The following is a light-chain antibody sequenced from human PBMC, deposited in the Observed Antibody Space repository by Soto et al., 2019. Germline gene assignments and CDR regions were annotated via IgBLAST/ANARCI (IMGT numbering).Light chain of an antibody. V-gene: IGKV3D-7*01. CDR1: QSVSRYY. CDR2: GAS. Sequence: TVLTQSPATLSLSPGERATLSCRASQSVSRYYLSWYQQRPGQPPRLLIYGASTRATGIPARFSGSGSGADFTLTITSRQLEDFAVYYCQQALSFGGGTRVEIK. J-gene: IGKJ4*01. CDR3: QQALS.